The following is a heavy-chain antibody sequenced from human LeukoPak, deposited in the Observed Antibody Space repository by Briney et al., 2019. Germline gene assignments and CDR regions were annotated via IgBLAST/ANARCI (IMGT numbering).Heavy chain of an antibody. J-gene: IGHJ6*04. CDR3: ARTDYDILTGARMDV. V-gene: IGHV1-18*04. CDR2: ISAYNANT. CDR1: GYTFTGYY. Sequence: ASVKVSCKASGYTFTGYYIHWVRQAPGQGLEWMGWISAYNANTNYAQKFQGRVTMTTDTSTSTVYMELRSLRSDDTAIYYCARTDYDILTGARMDVWGKGTTVTVSS. D-gene: IGHD3-9*01.